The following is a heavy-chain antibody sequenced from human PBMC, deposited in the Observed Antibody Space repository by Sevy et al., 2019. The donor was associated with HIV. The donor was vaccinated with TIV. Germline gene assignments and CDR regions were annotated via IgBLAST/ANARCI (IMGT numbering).Heavy chain of an antibody. J-gene: IGHJ6*02. CDR3: ARGGSGWLVYYYYGMDV. D-gene: IGHD6-19*01. CDR2: INPNSGGT. V-gene: IGHV1-2*06. Sequence: ASVKVSCKASGYTFTGYYMHWVRQAPGQGLEWMGRINPNSGGTNYAQKFQGRVTMTRDTSISTAYMRLSRLRTDDTAVYYCARGGSGWLVYYYYGMDVWGQGTTVTVSS. CDR1: GYTFTGYY.